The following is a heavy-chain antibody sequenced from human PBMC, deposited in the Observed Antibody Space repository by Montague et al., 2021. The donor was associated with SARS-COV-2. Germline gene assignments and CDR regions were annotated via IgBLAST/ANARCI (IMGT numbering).Heavy chain of an antibody. D-gene: IGHD3-10*01. CDR1: GGSISYGGYF. CDR2: IDKSGTT. V-gene: IGHV4-31*02. Sequence: TRSLTCTVSGGSISYGGYFWNWIRQHPGKGLEWIGYIDKSGTTQYNPSLKSRVSLSVDTSKNQFSLNLRSATAADTALYYCARGARQGYGFRLGSFDSWGQGTLVTVSS. CDR3: ARGARQGYGFRLGSFDS. J-gene: IGHJ4*02.